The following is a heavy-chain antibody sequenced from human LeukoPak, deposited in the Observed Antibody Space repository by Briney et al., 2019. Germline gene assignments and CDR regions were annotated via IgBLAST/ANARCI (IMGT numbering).Heavy chain of an antibody. J-gene: IGHJ6*02. D-gene: IGHD2-2*01. CDR1: GFTFRSYW. Sequence: GGSLRLSCAASGFTFRSYWMSWVRQAPGKGLEWVANIKQDGSEKYYVDSVKGRFTISRDNAKNSLYLQMNSLRAEDTAVYYCARDTGYCSSTSCYPLDVWGQGTTVTVSS. CDR3: ARDTGYCSSTSCYPLDV. V-gene: IGHV3-7*01. CDR2: IKQDGSEK.